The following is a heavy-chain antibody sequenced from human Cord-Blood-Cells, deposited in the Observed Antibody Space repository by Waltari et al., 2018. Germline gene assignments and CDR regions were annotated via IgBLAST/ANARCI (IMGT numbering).Heavy chain of an antibody. CDR3: ARHTLGYCSSTSCYNFDY. J-gene: IGHJ4*02. D-gene: IGHD2-2*02. CDR2: IYYSGST. CDR1: GGSISSSSYY. V-gene: IGHV4-39*01. Sequence: QLQLQESGPGLVKPSETLSLTCPVSGGSISSSSYYWGWIRPPPGKGLEWIGSIYYSGSTYYNPSLKSRVTISVDTSKNQFSLKLSSVTAADTAVYYCARHTLGYCSSTSCYNFDYWGQGTLVTVSS.